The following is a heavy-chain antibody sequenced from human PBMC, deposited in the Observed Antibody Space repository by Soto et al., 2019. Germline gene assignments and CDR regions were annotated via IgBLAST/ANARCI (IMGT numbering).Heavy chain of an antibody. D-gene: IGHD1-1*01. J-gene: IGHJ6*02. CDR2: IIPIFRTP. V-gene: IGHV1-69*12. Sequence: QVHLVQSGAEVKKPGSSVKVSCKASGDTFSSFAISWVRQAPGQGLEWMGGIIPIFRTPKYGQKFQGRVTITADDPTSTAYMELSSLRSEDTAVYYCARDKDREQLGCNYYCALDVWGQGTTVIVSS. CDR3: ARDKDREQLGCNYYCALDV. CDR1: GDTFSSFA.